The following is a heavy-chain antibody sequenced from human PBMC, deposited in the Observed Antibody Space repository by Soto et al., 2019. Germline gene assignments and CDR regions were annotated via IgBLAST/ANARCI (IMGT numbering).Heavy chain of an antibody. Sequence: SVKVSCKASGRTFSSYAISWVRQAPGQGLEWMGGIIPIFGTANYAQKFQGRVTITADESTSTAYMELSSLRSEDTAVYYCARVKPELVATLNNWFDPWGQGTLVTVS. D-gene: IGHD5-12*01. CDR1: GRTFSSYA. V-gene: IGHV1-69*13. CDR3: ARVKPELVATLNNWFDP. CDR2: IIPIFGTA. J-gene: IGHJ5*02.